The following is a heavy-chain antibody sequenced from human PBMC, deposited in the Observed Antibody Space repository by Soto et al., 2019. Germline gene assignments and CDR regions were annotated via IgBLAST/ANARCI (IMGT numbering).Heavy chain of an antibody. CDR2: INHSGST. J-gene: IGHJ4*02. Sequence: SETLSLTCAVYGGSFSGYYWSWIRQPPGKGLEWIGEINHSGSTNYNPSLKSRVTISVDTSKNQFSLKLSSVTAADTAVYYCAEATITKNFDYWGQGTLVTVSS. CDR3: AEATITKNFDY. D-gene: IGHD5-12*01. CDR1: GGSFSGYY. V-gene: IGHV4-34*01.